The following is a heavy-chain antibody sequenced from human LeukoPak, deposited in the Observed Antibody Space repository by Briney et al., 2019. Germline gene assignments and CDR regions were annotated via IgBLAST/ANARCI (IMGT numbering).Heavy chain of an antibody. V-gene: IGHV3-23*01. CDR2: ISGSGGST. Sequence: GGSLRLSCAASGFTFSSYSMNWVRQAPGKGLEWVSAISGSGGSTYYADSVKGRFTISRDNSKNTLYLQMNSLRAEDTAVYYCAKGGAARPWDYYYYMDVWGKGTTVTVSS. CDR1: GFTFSSYS. J-gene: IGHJ6*03. CDR3: AKGGAARPWDYYYYMDV. D-gene: IGHD6-6*01.